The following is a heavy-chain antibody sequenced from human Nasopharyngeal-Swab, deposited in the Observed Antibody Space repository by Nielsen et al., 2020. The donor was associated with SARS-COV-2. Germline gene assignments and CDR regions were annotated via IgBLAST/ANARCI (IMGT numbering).Heavy chain of an antibody. CDR3: ARIRSSGWYPFDLDY. D-gene: IGHD6-19*01. J-gene: IGHJ4*02. CDR2: MSYDGTNT. CDR1: GFTFSSYV. Sequence: GESLKISCAASGFTFSSYVIHWVRQAPGKGPEWVAFMSYDGTNTYYADSVKGRFTISRDNSKNTVYLQMNSLRADDTAVYYCARIRSSGWYPFDLDYWGQGTLVTVSS. V-gene: IGHV3-30*04.